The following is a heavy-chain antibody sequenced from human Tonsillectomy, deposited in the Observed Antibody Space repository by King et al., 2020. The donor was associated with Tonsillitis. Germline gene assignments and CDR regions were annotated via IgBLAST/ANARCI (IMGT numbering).Heavy chain of an antibody. V-gene: IGHV3-33*08. D-gene: IGHD2-2*01. CDR2: IWDDGSNK. CDR3: ARGIDYLGYCSSTRCPDAFDI. Sequence: QLVQSGGGVVQPGRSPRLSCAASGFTFSSYCMHWVRQAPGKGLEWVAVIWDDGSNKYYADSVKGRFTISRDNSKNTLYLQMNSLRAEDTAVYYCARGIDYLGYCSSTRCPDAFDIWGQGTMVTVSS. CDR1: GFTFSSYC. J-gene: IGHJ3*02.